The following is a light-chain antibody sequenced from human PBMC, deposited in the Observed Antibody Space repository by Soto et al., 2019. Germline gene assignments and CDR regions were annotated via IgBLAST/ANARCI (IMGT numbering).Light chain of an antibody. CDR3: LFYYGGTQI. CDR1: TGAVTSGFF. V-gene: IGLV7-43*01. CDR2: STS. J-gene: IGLJ2*01. Sequence: QTVVTQEPSLTVSPGGTVTLTCASSTGAVTSGFFPNWFQQKPGQSPRALIYSTSYKHSWTPARFSGSLLGGKAALTLSGVQPEDEGESYCLFYYGGTQIFGGGTKLTVL.